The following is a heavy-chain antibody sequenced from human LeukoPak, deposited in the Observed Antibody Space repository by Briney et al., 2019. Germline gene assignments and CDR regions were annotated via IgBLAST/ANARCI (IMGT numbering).Heavy chain of an antibody. CDR3: ARDRGSGLDY. D-gene: IGHD3-10*01. CDR2: IYSGGYT. J-gene: IGHJ4*02. V-gene: IGHV3-66*01. Sequence: GGSLRLSCAASGFTFSNNYMSWVRQAPGKGLEWVSVIYSGGYTYYADSVKGRFTISRDNSKNTLYLQMNSLRAEDTAVYYCARDRGSGLDYWGQGTLVTVSS. CDR1: GFTFSNNY.